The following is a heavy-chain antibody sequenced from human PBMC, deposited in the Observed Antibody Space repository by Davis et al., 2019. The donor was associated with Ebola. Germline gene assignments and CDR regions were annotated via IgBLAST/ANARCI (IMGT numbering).Heavy chain of an antibody. CDR1: GGSISSYY. Sequence: MPSETLSLTCTVSGGSISSYYWSWIRQPPGKGLEWIGYIYYSRSTNYNPSLKSRVTISVDTSKNQFSLKLSSVTAADTAVYYCARDRAAAIDIWGQGTMVTVSS. V-gene: IGHV4-59*01. D-gene: IGHD6-13*01. CDR3: ARDRAAAIDI. CDR2: IYYSRST. J-gene: IGHJ3*02.